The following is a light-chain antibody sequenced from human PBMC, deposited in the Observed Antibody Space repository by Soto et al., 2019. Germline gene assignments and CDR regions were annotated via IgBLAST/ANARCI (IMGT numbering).Light chain of an antibody. CDR3: SSYTSATTYV. CDR2: HVS. Sequence: QSVLTQPASGSGSPGQSITISCTGTSSDVGAYNYDSWYQQYPGEALKVNIYHVSHRTAGVSNRFSGSKSGNTASLSSSGLQTQDEADYYGSSYTSATTYVFGTGTKVTVL. J-gene: IGLJ1*01. V-gene: IGLV2-14*01. CDR1: SSDVGAYNY.